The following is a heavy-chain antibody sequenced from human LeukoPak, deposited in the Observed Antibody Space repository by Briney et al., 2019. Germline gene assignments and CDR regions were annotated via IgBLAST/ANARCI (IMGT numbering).Heavy chain of an antibody. J-gene: IGHJ4*02. CDR1: GGSISSYY. CDR3: ARDDNYGSGSVFDY. CDR2: INYSGST. D-gene: IGHD3-10*01. V-gene: IGHV4-59*01. Sequence: SETLSLTCTVSGGSISSYYWSWIRQPPGKGLEWIGYINYSGSTNYNPSLKSGVTISVDTSKNQFSLKLSSVTAADTAVYYCARDDNYGSGSVFDYWGQGTLVTVSS.